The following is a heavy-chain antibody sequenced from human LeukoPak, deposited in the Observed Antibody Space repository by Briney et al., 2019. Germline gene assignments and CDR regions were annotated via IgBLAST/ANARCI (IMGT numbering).Heavy chain of an antibody. J-gene: IGHJ4*02. CDR3: AKEVGYCTRTSCHDVAAAAPFDY. D-gene: IGHD2-2*01. CDR2: ISGSGGST. Sequence: GGSLRLSCAASGFTFSSYAMSWVRQAPGKGLEWVSPISGSGGSTYYADSVKGRFTISRDNSKNTLYLQMNSLRAEDTAVYYCAKEVGYCTRTSCHDVAAAAPFDYWGQGTLVTVSS. CDR1: GFTFSSYA. V-gene: IGHV3-23*01.